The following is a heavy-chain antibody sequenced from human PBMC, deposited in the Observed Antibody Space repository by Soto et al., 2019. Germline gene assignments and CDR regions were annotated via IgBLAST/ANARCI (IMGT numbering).Heavy chain of an antibody. CDR3: VRAAEAVGGWTQLWSDLYYFDS. CDR2: VSYDGSTK. CDR1: GFTFSHYN. V-gene: IGHV3-30*03. Sequence: QVRLVESGGGVVQPGRSLRVSCAVSGFTFSHYNMHWVRQAPGKGPEWVAFVSYDGSTKLYADSVKGRFTVSRDNSRSALYLQMNSLRPEDTAIYYCVRAAEAVGGWTQLWSDLYYFDSWGQGTLVTVSS. D-gene: IGHD5-18*01. J-gene: IGHJ4*02.